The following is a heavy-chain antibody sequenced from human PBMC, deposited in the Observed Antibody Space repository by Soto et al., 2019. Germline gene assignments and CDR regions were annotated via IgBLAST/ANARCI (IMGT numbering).Heavy chain of an antibody. Sequence: SETLSLTCTVSGGSIRSYYWSWIRQPPGKGLEWIGYIYYSGSTNYNPSLKSRVTLSVDTSKNQFSLKLSSVTAADTAVYYCARHDIVAVPAVFDSWGQGTLVTVSS. J-gene: IGHJ4*02. V-gene: IGHV4-59*08. CDR3: ARHDIVAVPAVFDS. D-gene: IGHD2-2*01. CDR2: IYYSGST. CDR1: GGSIRSYY.